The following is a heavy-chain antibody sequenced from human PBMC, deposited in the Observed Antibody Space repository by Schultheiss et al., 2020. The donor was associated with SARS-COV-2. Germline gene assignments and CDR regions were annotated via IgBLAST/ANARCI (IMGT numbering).Heavy chain of an antibody. J-gene: IGHJ5*02. V-gene: IGHV4-59*12. CDR3: ARGEGLGLRLGELATRFDP. D-gene: IGHD3-16*01. CDR2: IYYSGST. Sequence: GSLRLSCTVSGGSISSYYWSWIRQPPGKGLEWIGYIYYSGSTYYNPSLKSRVTISVDTSKNQFSLKLNSVTAADTAVYYCARGEGLGLRLGELATRFDPWGQGTLVTVSS. CDR1: GGSISSYY.